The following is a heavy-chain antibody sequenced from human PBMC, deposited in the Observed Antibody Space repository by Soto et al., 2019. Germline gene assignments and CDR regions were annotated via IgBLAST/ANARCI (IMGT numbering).Heavy chain of an antibody. J-gene: IGHJ4*02. Sequence: ASVKVSCKAFGYTSTSYAMHWVRQAPGQRLEWMGWINAGNGNTKYSQKFQGRVTITRDTSASTAYMELSSLRSEDTAVYYSATQYYYDSSGYRPPDYWGQGTLVTVSS. CDR2: INAGNGNT. CDR1: GYTSTSYA. D-gene: IGHD3-22*01. V-gene: IGHV1-3*01. CDR3: ATQYYYDSSGYRPPDY.